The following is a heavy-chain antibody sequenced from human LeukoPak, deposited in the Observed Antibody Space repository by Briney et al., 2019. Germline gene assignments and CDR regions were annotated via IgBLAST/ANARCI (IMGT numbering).Heavy chain of an antibody. J-gene: IGHJ6*02. CDR3: ARGRGSSWYFAVRHYYYYGMDV. Sequence: PSETLSLTCTVSGGSINSGDYYWTWIRQHPERGLECIGYSSYRGTTSYTPSLKSRVTISIDTSKNQFSLKLSSVTAADTAVYYCARGRGSSWYFAVRHYYYYGMDVWGQGTTVTVSS. D-gene: IGHD6-13*01. CDR1: GGSINSGDYY. CDR2: SSYRGTT. V-gene: IGHV4-31*03.